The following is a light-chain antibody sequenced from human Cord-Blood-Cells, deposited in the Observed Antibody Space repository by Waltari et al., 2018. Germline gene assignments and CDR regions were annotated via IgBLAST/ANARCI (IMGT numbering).Light chain of an antibody. CDR1: SSDVGGYHY. V-gene: IGLV2-11*01. Sequence: QSALTQPRSVSGAPGQSVTISCTGTSSDVGGYHYVSWYQQHPGKAPKLMIYDVSKRPAGVTECFSGCKSSNTSSLTISRLQAQDKADYYWCSYAGSYTCVFGGGTKLTGL. CDR3: CSYAGSYTCV. J-gene: IGLJ3*02. CDR2: DVS.